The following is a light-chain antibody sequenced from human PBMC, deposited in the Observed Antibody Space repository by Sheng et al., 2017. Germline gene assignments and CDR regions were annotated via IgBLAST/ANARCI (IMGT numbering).Light chain of an antibody. Sequence: EVVMTQSPATLSVSPGERATLSCRASQSVSNSLAWYQQKPGQAPRLLIYGASTRATGIPARFSGSGSGTEFTLTISSLLSEDFALYYCQQYNNWPLTFGGGTKVEIK. CDR3: QQYNNWPLT. V-gene: IGKV3D-15*01. J-gene: IGKJ4*01. CDR2: GAS. CDR1: QSVSNS.